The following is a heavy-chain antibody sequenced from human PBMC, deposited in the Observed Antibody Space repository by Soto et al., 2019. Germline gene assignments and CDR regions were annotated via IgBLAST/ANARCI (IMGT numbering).Heavy chain of an antibody. V-gene: IGHV3-48*01. CDR3: ARDIREDSGYDPGAFDI. CDR1: GFTFSSYS. D-gene: IGHD5-12*01. CDR2: ISSSSSTI. J-gene: IGHJ3*02. Sequence: GSLRLSCAASGFTFSSYSMNWVRQAPGKGLEWVSYISSSSSTIYYADSVKGRFTISRDNAKNSLYLQMNSLRAEDTAVYYCARDIREDSGYDPGAFDIWGQGTMVTVSS.